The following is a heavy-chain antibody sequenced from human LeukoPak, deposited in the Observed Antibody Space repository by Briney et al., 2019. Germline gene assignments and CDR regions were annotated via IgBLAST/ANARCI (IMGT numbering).Heavy chain of an antibody. D-gene: IGHD1-1*01. CDR3: ARAANWHDDDWFDP. CDR1: GGSFSGYY. J-gene: IGHJ5*02. CDR2: INHSGST. V-gene: IGHV4-34*01. Sequence: ASETLSLTCAVYGGSFSGYYWSWIRQPPGKGLEWIGEINHSGSTNYNPSLKSRVTISVDTSKNQFSLKLSSVTAADTAVYYCARAANWHDDDWFDPWGQGTLVTVSS.